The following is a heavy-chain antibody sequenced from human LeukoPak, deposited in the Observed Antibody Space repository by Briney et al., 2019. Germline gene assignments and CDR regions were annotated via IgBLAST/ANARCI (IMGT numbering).Heavy chain of an antibody. Sequence: GASVKVSCKASGYTFTSYGISWVRQAPGQGLEWMGWISAYNGNTNYAQKLHGRVTMTTDTSTSTAYMELRSLRSDDTAVYYCARDPMVKARIAVAGTRGDYWGQGTLVTVSS. CDR2: ISAYNGNT. J-gene: IGHJ4*02. V-gene: IGHV1-18*01. D-gene: IGHD6-19*01. CDR1: GYTFTSYG. CDR3: ARDPMVKARIAVAGTRGDY.